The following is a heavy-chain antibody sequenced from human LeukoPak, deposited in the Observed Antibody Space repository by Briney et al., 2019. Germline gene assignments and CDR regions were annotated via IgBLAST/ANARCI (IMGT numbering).Heavy chain of an antibody. CDR3: ARVNTEGSADY. J-gene: IGHJ4*02. V-gene: IGHV4-59*01. Sequence: SETLSLTCTVSGGSISSYYWSWIRQPPGKGLEWIGFIYYSGTANYNPSLKSRVTISVDTSKNQFSLKLNSVTAADTAVYYCARVNTEGSADYWGQGTLVTVSS. CDR1: GGSISSYY. CDR2: IYYSGTA. D-gene: IGHD6-19*01.